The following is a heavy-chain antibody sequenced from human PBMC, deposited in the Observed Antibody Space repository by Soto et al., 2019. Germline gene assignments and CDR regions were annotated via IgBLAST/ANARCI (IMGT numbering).Heavy chain of an antibody. CDR2: IFYSGNT. CDR3: ARATYYYDSSGYSDRVLDY. CDR1: GGSISSGGYY. Sequence: PSETLSLTCTVSGGSISSGGYYWSWIRQHPGKGLEWIGYIFYSGNTYYTPSLKSRVTISVDTSKNQFSLKLSSVTAADTAVYYCARATYYYDSSGYSDRVLDYWGQGNLVTVSS. D-gene: IGHD3-22*01. V-gene: IGHV4-31*03. J-gene: IGHJ4*02.